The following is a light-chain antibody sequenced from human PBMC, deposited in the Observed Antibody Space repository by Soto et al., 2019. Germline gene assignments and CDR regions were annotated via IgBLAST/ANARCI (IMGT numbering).Light chain of an antibody. J-gene: IGLJ1*01. V-gene: IGLV2-14*01. CDR2: EVS. CDR3: ISYTSSSTLV. Sequence: QSALTQPASVSGSPGQSITISCTGTSSDVGGYNYVSWYQQHPGKAPKLMIDEVSNRPSGVSNRFSGSKSGNTASLTSSGLQAEDEADYYCISYTSSSTLVFGTGTKLTVL. CDR1: SSDVGGYNY.